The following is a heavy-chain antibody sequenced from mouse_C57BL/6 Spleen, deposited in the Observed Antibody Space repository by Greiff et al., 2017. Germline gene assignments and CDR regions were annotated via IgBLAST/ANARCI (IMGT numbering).Heavy chain of an antibody. CDR2: INYDGSST. CDR1: GFTFSDYY. Sequence: EVKLVESEGGLVQPGSSMKLSCTASGFTFSDYYMAWVRQVPEKGLEWVANINYDGSSTYYLDSLKSRFIISRDNAKNILYLQMSSLKSEDTATYYCARDEGDGYYFYWGQGTTLTVSS. D-gene: IGHD2-3*01. V-gene: IGHV5-16*01. CDR3: ARDEGDGYYFY. J-gene: IGHJ2*01.